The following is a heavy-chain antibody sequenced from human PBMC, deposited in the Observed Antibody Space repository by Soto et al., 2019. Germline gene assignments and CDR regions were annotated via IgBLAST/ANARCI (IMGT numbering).Heavy chain of an antibody. CDR1: GFTFSDYY. CDR3: ARGPRYCTNGVCYTGGIDY. CDR2: ISSSGSTI. J-gene: IGHJ4*02. D-gene: IGHD2-8*01. Sequence: GGSLRLSCAASGFTFSDYYMSWIRQAPGKGLEWVSYISSSGSTIYYADSVKGRFTISRDNAKNSLYLQMNSLRAEDTAVYYCARGPRYCTNGVCYTGGIDYWGQGTLVTVSS. V-gene: IGHV3-11*01.